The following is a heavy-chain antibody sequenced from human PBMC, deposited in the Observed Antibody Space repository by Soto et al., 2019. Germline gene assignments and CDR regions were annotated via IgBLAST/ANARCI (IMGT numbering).Heavy chain of an antibody. CDR2: TNQDGSEK. V-gene: IGHV3-7*04. J-gene: IGHJ4*02. CDR3: SGGVGDAF. Sequence: EVHLVESGGGLVQTGGSLRLSCAIFEGTVIRDWMNWVRQAPGKGLEWVAHTNQDGSEKYYVVSVKGRFTISRGNDKNSLYLQMNSLRAEKTAMYYCSGGVGDAFWGQGTLVTVSS. CDR1: EGTVIRDW. D-gene: IGHD1-26*01.